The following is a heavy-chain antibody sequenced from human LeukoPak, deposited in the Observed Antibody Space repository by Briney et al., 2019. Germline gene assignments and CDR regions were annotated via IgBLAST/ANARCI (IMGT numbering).Heavy chain of an antibody. D-gene: IGHD3-22*01. CDR2: INHSGST. V-gene: IGHV4-34*01. CDR1: GGSISSYY. CDR3: ARYYDSSGYYDY. Sequence: SETLSLTCTVSGGSISSYYWSWIRQPPGKGLEWIGEINHSGSTNYNPSLKSRVTISVDTSKNQFSLKLSSVTAADTAVYYCARYYDSSGYYDYWGQGTLVTVSS. J-gene: IGHJ4*02.